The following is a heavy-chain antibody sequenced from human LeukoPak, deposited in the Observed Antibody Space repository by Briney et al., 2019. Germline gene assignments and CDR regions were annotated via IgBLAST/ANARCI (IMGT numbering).Heavy chain of an antibody. D-gene: IGHD3-9*01. V-gene: IGHV3-7*01. CDR3: ARDDILTGALFGY. Sequence: GGSLRLSCAASGFTFGAYWMTWVRQAPGKGLEWVANLNQDGSEKYYVDSVKGRFTISRDNAKNSLYLQMNSLRDEDTAVYYCARDDILTGALFGYWGQGTLVTVSS. CDR2: LNQDGSEK. CDR1: GFTFGAYW. J-gene: IGHJ4*02.